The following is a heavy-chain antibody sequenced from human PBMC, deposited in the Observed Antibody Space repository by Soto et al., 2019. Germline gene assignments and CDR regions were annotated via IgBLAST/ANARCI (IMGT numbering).Heavy chain of an antibody. CDR1: GYTFASYD. D-gene: IGHD1-26*01. Sequence: GASVKASWKASGYTFASYDINWVRQSPEQGLEWMGCIIAYNGNTNYAQKLQGRVTMTTDTTTSTAYMELRSLRSDDTAVYYCARDGGEGATSWNSVADYYYGMDVWGQGTTVTVSS. J-gene: IGHJ6*02. CDR2: IIAYNGNT. V-gene: IGHV1-18*01. CDR3: ARDGGEGATSWNSVADYYYGMDV.